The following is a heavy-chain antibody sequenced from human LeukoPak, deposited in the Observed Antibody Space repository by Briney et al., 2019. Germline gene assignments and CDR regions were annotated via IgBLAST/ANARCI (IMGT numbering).Heavy chain of an antibody. D-gene: IGHD6-13*01. Sequence: ASVKVSCKASGYTFTSYDINWVRQATGQGLEWMEWMNPNSGNTGYAQKFQGRVTMTRNTSISTAYMELSSLRSEDTAVYYCARGRSSSWLPEDYWGQGTLVTVSS. V-gene: IGHV1-8*01. CDR2: MNPNSGNT. J-gene: IGHJ4*02. CDR3: ARGRSSSWLPEDY. CDR1: GYTFTSYD.